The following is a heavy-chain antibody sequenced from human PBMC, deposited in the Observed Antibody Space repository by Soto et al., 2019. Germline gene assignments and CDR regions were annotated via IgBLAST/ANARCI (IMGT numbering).Heavy chain of an antibody. D-gene: IGHD3-16*02. CDR3: ARGPFGGVIATSPGFDP. Sequence: SETLSLTCTVSGGSISSYYWSWIRQPPGKGLEWIGYIYYSGSTNYNPSLKSRVTISVDTSKNQFSLKLSSVTAADTAVYYCARGPFGGVIATSPGFDPWGQGTLVTVSS. J-gene: IGHJ5*02. V-gene: IGHV4-59*01. CDR2: IYYSGST. CDR1: GGSISSYY.